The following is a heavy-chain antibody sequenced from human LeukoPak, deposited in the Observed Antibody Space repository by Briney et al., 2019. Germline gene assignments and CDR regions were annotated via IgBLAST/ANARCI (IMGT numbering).Heavy chain of an antibody. J-gene: IGHJ3*02. CDR3: ARRVVSWNTDFPFDI. V-gene: IGHV4-39*01. CDR1: DGSISSSYY. CDR2: IYYTGST. D-gene: IGHD2/OR15-2a*01. Sequence: PSETLSLTCAVSDGSISSSYYWGWIRQSPGTGLEWIGNIYYTGSTYYNPSLKGRVTMSVDTSKKQFSLKVSPVTAADRAVYYCARRVVSWNTDFPFDIWGQGTMVTVSS.